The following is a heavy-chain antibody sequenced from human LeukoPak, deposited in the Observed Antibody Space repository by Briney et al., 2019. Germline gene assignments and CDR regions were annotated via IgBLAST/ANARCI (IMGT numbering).Heavy chain of an antibody. D-gene: IGHD6-13*01. CDR3: ASASSHRIAAGGDY. J-gene: IGHJ4*02. Sequence: GGSLRLSCAASGFTFSNCWMHWVRQAPGKGLVWVSRINSDGSSRNYADSVKGRFTISRDNAKNTLYLQMNSLRAEDTAVYYCASASSHRIAAGGDYWGQGTLVTVSS. V-gene: IGHV3-74*01. CDR2: INSDGSSR. CDR1: GFTFSNCW.